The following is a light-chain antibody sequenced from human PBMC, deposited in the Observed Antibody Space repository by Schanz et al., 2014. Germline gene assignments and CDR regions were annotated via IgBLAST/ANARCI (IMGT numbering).Light chain of an antibody. V-gene: IGKV3-20*01. CDR2: DAS. CDR1: QSVSSSY. Sequence: EIVLTQSPGTLSLSPGERATLSCRASQSVSSSYLAWYQQKPGQAPRLLIYDASTRVTGIPDSFSGSGSGTDFTLTISRLEPEDFAVYYCQQYGDSVLTFGGGTKVELK. CDR3: QQYGDSVLT. J-gene: IGKJ4*01.